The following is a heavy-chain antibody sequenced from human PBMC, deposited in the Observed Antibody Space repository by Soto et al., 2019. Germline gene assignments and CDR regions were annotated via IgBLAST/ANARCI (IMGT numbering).Heavy chain of an antibody. Sequence: GASVKVSCKASGGTFSSYAISWVRQAPGQGLEWMGGIIPIFGTANYAQKFQGRVTITADKSTSTAYMELSSLRSEDTAVYYCARGGLRLGGLSLYGLGYYYGMDVWGQGTTVTVSS. V-gene: IGHV1-69*06. D-gene: IGHD3-16*02. CDR3: ARGGLRLGGLSLYGLGYYYGMDV. J-gene: IGHJ6*02. CDR1: GGTFSSYA. CDR2: IIPIFGTA.